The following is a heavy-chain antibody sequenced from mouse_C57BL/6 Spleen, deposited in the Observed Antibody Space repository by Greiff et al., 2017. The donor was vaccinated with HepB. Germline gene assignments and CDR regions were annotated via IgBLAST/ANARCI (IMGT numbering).Heavy chain of an antibody. CDR1: GYSITSGYY. V-gene: IGHV3-6*01. CDR3: ARDLGLRRSWYFDV. Sequence: EVQLQQSGPGLVKPSQSLSLTCSVTGYSITSGYYWNWIRQFPGNKLEWMGYISYDGSNNYNPSLKNRISITRDTSKNQFFLKLNSVTTEDTATYYCARDLGLRRSWYFDVWGTGTTVTVSS. CDR2: ISYDGSN. D-gene: IGHD2-2*01. J-gene: IGHJ1*03.